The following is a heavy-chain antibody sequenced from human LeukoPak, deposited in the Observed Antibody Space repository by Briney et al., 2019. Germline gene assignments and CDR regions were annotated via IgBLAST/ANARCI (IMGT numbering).Heavy chain of an antibody. CDR2: IYYSGST. CDR1: GGSISSYY. D-gene: IGHD3-9*01. J-gene: IGHJ3*02. Sequence: SETLSLTCTVSGGSISSYYWSWIGQPPGKGLEWIGYIYYSGSTNYNPSLKSRVTISVDTSKNQFSLKLSSVTAADTAVYYCARLTTYYDILTGQGYDAFDIWGQGTMVTVSS. CDR3: ARLTTYYDILTGQGYDAFDI. V-gene: IGHV4-59*01.